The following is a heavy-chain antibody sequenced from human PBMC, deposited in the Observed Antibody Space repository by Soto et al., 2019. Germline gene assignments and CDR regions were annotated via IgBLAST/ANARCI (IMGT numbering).Heavy chain of an antibody. J-gene: IGHJ6*02. V-gene: IGHV1-69*01. Sequence: QVQLVQSGAEVKKPGSSVKVSCKASGGTFGNFTISWVRQAPGQGLEWMGGIIPLFQTANYALKFQGRVKITADESTSTAYMELNSLRSEGTALYYCARCSHWNPLYYSGMGVWGQGTTVIVSS. CDR1: GGTFGNFT. CDR2: IIPLFQTA. CDR3: ARCSHWNPLYYSGMGV. D-gene: IGHD1-1*01.